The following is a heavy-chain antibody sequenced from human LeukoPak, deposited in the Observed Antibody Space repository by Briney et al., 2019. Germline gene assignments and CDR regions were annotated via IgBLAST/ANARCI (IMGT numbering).Heavy chain of an antibody. CDR2: ISGSGGTT. J-gene: IGHJ4*02. Sequence: TGGSLRLSCAASGFTFSSYAMSWVSQAPGKGLEWVSAISGSGGTTYYADSVKGRFTISRDNSKNTLYLQMNSLRAEDTAVYYCAKSKEIAAAGELLDYWGQGTLVTVSS. V-gene: IGHV3-23*01. CDR3: AKSKEIAAAGELLDY. D-gene: IGHD6-13*01. CDR1: GFTFSSYA.